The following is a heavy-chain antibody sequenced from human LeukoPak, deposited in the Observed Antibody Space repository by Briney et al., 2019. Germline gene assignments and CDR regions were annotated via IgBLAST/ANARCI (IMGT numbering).Heavy chain of an antibody. V-gene: IGHV4-59*08. CDR3: ARRGYGSGSYWFDP. Sequence: SETLSLTCTVSDGSISSYYWSWIRQPPGKGLEWIGYIYYSGSTNYNPSLKSRVTISVDTSKNQFSLKLSSVTAADTAVYYCARRGYGSGSYWFDPWGQGTLVTVSS. CDR2: IYYSGST. J-gene: IGHJ5*02. D-gene: IGHD3-10*01. CDR1: DGSISSYY.